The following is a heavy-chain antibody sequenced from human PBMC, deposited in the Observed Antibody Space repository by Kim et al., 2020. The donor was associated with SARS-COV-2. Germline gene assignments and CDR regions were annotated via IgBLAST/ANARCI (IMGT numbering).Heavy chain of an antibody. Sequence: GGSLRLSCAASGFTFSSYGMHWVRQAPGKGLEWVAVISYDGSKKYFADSVQGRFTISRDNSKNTLYLQINILTAEDTSLFYFAKDTYHSSCYYPYYFY. V-gene: IGHV3-30*18. CDR3: AKDTYHSSCYYPYYFY. D-gene: IGHD3-22*01. CDR2: ISYDGSKK. J-gene: IGHJ4*01. CDR1: GFTFSSYG.